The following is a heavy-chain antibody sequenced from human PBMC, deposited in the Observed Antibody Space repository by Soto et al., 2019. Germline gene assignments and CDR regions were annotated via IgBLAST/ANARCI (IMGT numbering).Heavy chain of an antibody. V-gene: IGHV3-21*01. Sequence: GGSLRLSCAASGFTFSSYSMNWVRQAPGKGLEWVSSISSSSSYIYYADSVKGRFTISRDNAKNSLYLQMNSLRAEDTAVYYCATAYGSGSHSLDYWGQGTLVTVSS. D-gene: IGHD3-10*01. J-gene: IGHJ4*02. CDR3: ATAYGSGSHSLDY. CDR2: ISSSSSYI. CDR1: GFTFSSYS.